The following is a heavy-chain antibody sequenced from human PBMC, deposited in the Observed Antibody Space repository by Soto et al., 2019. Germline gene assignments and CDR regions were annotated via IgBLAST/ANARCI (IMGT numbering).Heavy chain of an antibody. CDR2: IYYTGSS. CDR3: VKYRRTEEEGYTLEF. J-gene: IGHJ4*02. D-gene: IGHD2-2*02. CDR1: GDSISNYY. V-gene: IGHV4-59*01. Sequence: SETLSLTCTVSGDSISNYYWSWIRPLPGKRLEWIGYIYYTGSSTYNPSLESRVTMSVDPSKNQFSLKLNSVNAPATAVYYLVKYRRTEEEGYTLEFWGRGKFVTASS.